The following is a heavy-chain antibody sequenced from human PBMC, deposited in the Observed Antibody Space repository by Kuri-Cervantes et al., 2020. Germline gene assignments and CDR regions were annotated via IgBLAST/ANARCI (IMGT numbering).Heavy chain of an antibody. D-gene: IGHD3-22*01. CDR2: IYTSGST. CDR3: ASENYDSSGYYFGLHY. Sequence: GSLRLSCTVSGGSISLYYWSWIRQPAGKGLEWIGRIYTSGSTNYNPSLKSRVTISVDKSKNQFSLKLSSVTAADTAVYYCASENYDSSGYYFGLHYWGQGTLVTVSS. CDR1: GGSISLYY. J-gene: IGHJ4*02. V-gene: IGHV4-4*07.